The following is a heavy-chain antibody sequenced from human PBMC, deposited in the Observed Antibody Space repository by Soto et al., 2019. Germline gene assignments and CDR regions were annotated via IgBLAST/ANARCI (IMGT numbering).Heavy chain of an antibody. V-gene: IGHV3-30*18. D-gene: IGHD2-8*01. Sequence: QVQLVESGGGVVQPGRSLRLSCAASGFTFSSYGMHWVRQAPGKGLEWVAVISYDGSNKYYADSVKGRFTISRDNSKNPLYLQMNSLRAEDTAVYYCAKEEETLYHWYFDLWGRGTLVTVSS. CDR2: ISYDGSNK. CDR1: GFTFSSYG. CDR3: AKEEETLYHWYFDL. J-gene: IGHJ2*01.